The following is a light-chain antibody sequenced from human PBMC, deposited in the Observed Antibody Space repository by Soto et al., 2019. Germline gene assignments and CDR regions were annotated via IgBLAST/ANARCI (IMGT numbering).Light chain of an antibody. CDR2: GAS. CDR1: QSVSSNY. V-gene: IGKV3-20*01. CDR3: QQYGGSPLFV. J-gene: IGKJ3*01. Sequence: EIVLTQSPGTLSLSPGERATLSCRASQSVSSNYLAWYQQKPGQAPRLLIYGASSRATGIPDRFSGSGSETDFTLTISSLESVDFAVYYCQQYGGSPLFVFGPGTEVDLK.